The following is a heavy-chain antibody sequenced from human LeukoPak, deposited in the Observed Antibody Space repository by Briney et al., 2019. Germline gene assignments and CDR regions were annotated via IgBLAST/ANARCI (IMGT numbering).Heavy chain of an antibody. Sequence: SSETLSLTCAVYGGSFSGYYWSWIRQPPGKGLEWIGEINHSGSTNYNPSLKSRVTISVDTSKNQFSLKLSSVTAADTAVYYCARRGPYYYGSGSYNTMGYYYMDVWGKGTTVTISS. J-gene: IGHJ6*03. CDR2: INHSGST. CDR3: ARRGPYYYGSGSYNTMGYYYMDV. V-gene: IGHV4-34*01. CDR1: GGSFSGYY. D-gene: IGHD3-10*01.